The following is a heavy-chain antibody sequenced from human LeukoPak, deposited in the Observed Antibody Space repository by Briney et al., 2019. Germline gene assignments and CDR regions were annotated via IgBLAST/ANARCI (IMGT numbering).Heavy chain of an antibody. D-gene: IGHD6-6*01. CDR2: IYYSGST. CDR3: ARHLNFIAARPHDWFDP. J-gene: IGHJ5*02. CDR1: GGSISSSSYY. V-gene: IGHV4-39*01. Sequence: KPSETLSLTCTVSGGSISSSSYYWGWIRQPPGKGLEWIGSIYYSGSTYYNPSPKSRVTISVDTSKNQFSLKLSSVTAADTAVYYCARHLNFIAARPHDWFDPWGQGTLVTVSS.